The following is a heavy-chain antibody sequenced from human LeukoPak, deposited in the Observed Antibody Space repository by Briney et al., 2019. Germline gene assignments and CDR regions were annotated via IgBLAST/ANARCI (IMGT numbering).Heavy chain of an antibody. CDR2: IYYSGST. J-gene: IGHJ4*02. CDR3: ASSGYYYDFDY. CDR1: GGSISSSSYY. Sequence: SETLSLTCTVSGGSISSSSYYWGWIRQPPGKGLEWIRSIYYSGSTYYNPSLKSRVTISVDTSKNHFSLKLSSVTAADSAVYYCASSGYYYDFDYWGQGTLVTVSS. D-gene: IGHD3-22*01. V-gene: IGHV4-39*07.